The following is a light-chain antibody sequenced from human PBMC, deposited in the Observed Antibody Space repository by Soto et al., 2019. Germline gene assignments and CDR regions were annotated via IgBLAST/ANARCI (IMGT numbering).Light chain of an antibody. V-gene: IGLV1-40*01. CDR1: SSNIGAGYD. J-gene: IGLJ1*01. Sequence: QSVLTQPPSVSGAPGQRVTISCTGSSSNIGAGYDVLWYQQLPGTAPKLLIYDNSNRPSGVPDRFSGSKSGTSASLAITGLQAEDEADYYCQSYDRSLSGSRVFGTGTKLTVL. CDR2: DNS. CDR3: QSYDRSLSGSRV.